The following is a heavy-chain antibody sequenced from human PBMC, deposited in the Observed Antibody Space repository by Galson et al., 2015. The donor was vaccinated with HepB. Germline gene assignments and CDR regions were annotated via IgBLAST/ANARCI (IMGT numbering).Heavy chain of an antibody. Sequence: SVKVSCKASGYTFTSYGISWVRQAPGQGLEWMGWISAYNGNTNYAQKLQGRVTMTTDTSTSTAYMELRSLRSDDTAVYYCARVSDIVVVVAATFAFDIWGQGTMVTVSS. CDR2: ISAYNGNT. J-gene: IGHJ3*02. D-gene: IGHD2-15*01. V-gene: IGHV1-18*01. CDR3: ARVSDIVVVVAATFAFDI. CDR1: GYTFTSYG.